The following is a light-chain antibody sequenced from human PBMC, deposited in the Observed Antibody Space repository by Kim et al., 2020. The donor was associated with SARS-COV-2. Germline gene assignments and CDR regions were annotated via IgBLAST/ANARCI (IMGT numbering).Light chain of an antibody. CDR2: RNK. CDR3: STWSDSLTPV. V-gene: IGLV1-47*01. CDR1: AADNASSY. J-gene: IGLJ2*01. Sequence: PGQRTTYASSGGAADNASSYAYRYQQLPGPAPKLLFYRNKQRRSGVRVRCSGANSGASASLAISEVEAEDAPDHYSSTWSDSLTPVFGGGTQLTVL.